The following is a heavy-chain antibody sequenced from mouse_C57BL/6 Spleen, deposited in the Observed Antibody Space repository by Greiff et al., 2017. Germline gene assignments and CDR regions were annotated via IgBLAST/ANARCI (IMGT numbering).Heavy chain of an antibody. J-gene: IGHJ3*01. CDR1: GFSLTSYG. CDR3: AKQGTVNGYYPFAY. CDR2: IWGDGST. V-gene: IGHV2-3*01. Sequence: VKLVESGPGLVAPSQSLSITCTVSGFSLTSYGVSWVRQPPGKGLEWLGVIWGDGSTNYHSALISRLSISKDNSKSQVFLKLNSLQTDDTATYYCAKQGTVNGYYPFAYWGQGTLVTVSA. D-gene: IGHD2-3*01.